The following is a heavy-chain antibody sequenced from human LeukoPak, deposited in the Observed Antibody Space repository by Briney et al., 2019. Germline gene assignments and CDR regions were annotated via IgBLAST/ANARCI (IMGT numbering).Heavy chain of an antibody. CDR3: ARDDDTTGHYSYFQH. J-gene: IGHJ1*01. Sequence: GGSLRLSCAASGFTFSSYGMHWIHQAPGKGLEWVAVIWSDGYKKYYAESVKGRFTVSRDTSKNTLYLQMNSLRAEDTAVYYCARDDDTTGHYSYFQHWVQATLVTVSS. CDR1: GFTFSSYG. CDR2: IWSDGYKK. D-gene: IGHD3-22*01. V-gene: IGHV3-33*01.